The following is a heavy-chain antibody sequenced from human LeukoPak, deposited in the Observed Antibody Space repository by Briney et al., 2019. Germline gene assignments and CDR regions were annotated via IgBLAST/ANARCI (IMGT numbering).Heavy chain of an antibody. V-gene: IGHV3-74*01. D-gene: IGHD6-19*01. J-gene: IGHJ3*02. CDR1: GFSFDDYG. Sequence: GGSLRLSCAASGFSFDDYGMSWVRQAPGKGLVWVSRMDADGSNTHYVDSVKGRFTISRDNAKDTLYLQMNSLRVEDTAVYYCARGGWYLYDALDIWGQGTLVTVSS. CDR3: ARGGWYLYDALDI. CDR2: MDADGSNT.